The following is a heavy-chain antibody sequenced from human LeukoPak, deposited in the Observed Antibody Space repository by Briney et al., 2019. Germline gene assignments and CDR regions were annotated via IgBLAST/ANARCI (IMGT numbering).Heavy chain of an antibody. CDR1: GGSISSYY. J-gene: IGHJ5*02. D-gene: IGHD6-13*01. CDR2: IYTSGST. CDR3: ARGGYSSSWYQFNWFDP. Sequence: KPSETLSLTCTVSGGSISSYYWSWIRQPAGKGLEWIGRIYTSGSTNYNPSLKSRVTISVDTSKNQSSLKLSSVTAADTAVYYCARGGYSSSWYQFNWFDPWGQGTLVTVSS. V-gene: IGHV4-4*07.